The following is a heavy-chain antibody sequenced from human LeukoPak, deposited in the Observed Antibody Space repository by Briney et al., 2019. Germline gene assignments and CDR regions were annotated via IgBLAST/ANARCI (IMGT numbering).Heavy chain of an antibody. V-gene: IGHV4-34*01. CDR2: INRDGST. CDR1: GGSFSGYY. D-gene: IGHD5-18*01. Sequence: SETLSLTCAVYGGSFSGYYWSWIRQPPGKGLEWIGEINRDGSTNYNPSLKSRVTISVDTSKNQFSLRLSSVTAADTAVYSCARGRGYNAFDIWGQGTMVTVSS. J-gene: IGHJ3*02. CDR3: ARGRGYNAFDI.